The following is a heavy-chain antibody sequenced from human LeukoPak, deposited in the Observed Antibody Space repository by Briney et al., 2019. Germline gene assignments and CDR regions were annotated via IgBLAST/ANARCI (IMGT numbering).Heavy chain of an antibody. V-gene: IGHV4-39*02. CDR1: GVSTGSQNFY. CDR2: IYHTGSA. D-gene: IGHD2/OR15-2a*01. Sequence: PSETLSHTCSVSGVSTGSQNFYWAWIRHPPGKGLEWIGNIYHTGSAYYSAALKSRVTISIDTSKDNFSLRMTSLTAADTAVYYCARLRDYCNLFFYFYIDVWGKGATVTVSS. CDR3: ARLRDYCNLFFYFYIDV. J-gene: IGHJ6*03.